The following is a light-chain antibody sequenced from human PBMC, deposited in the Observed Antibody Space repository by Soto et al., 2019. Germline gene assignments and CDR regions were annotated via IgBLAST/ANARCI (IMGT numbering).Light chain of an antibody. J-gene: IGLJ2*01. CDR2: DGS. CDR3: CSYATISTFV. Sequence: QSALTQPRSVSGSPGQSVTISCTGTSSDVGGYNFVSWYQHHPGKAPKLMIYDGSKRPSGVPDRFSGSKSGNTASLTISGLQSEDEADYHCCSYATISTFVFGGGTKLTVL. CDR1: SSDVGGYNF. V-gene: IGLV2-11*01.